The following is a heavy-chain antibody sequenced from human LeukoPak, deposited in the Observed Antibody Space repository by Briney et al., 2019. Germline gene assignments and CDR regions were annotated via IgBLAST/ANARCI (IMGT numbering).Heavy chain of an antibody. J-gene: IGHJ4*02. CDR2: IYYSGST. CDR3: ARGGAAAALDY. Sequence: PSETLSLTCTVSGGSITSSSYYWSWIRQPPGKGLEWIGYIYYSGSTNYNPSLKSRVTISVDTSKNQFSLKLSSVTAADTAVYYCARGGAAAALDYWGQGTLVTVSS. V-gene: IGHV4-61*01. D-gene: IGHD2-15*01. CDR1: GGSITSSSYY.